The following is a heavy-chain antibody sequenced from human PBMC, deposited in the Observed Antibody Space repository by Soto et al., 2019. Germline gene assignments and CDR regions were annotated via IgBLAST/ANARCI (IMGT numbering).Heavy chain of an antibody. J-gene: IGHJ6*02. V-gene: IGHV1-69*12. CDR3: ASWLKGPDXXNYYYGMDV. CDR2: IMPIFRAP. Sequence: QVQLVQSGAEVKKPGSSVKVSCKASGGAFSDYAFSWVRQAPGQGLEWLGGIMPIFRAPDYAQKFQGRVTITAXXSTXTAYXEMNSLRXXXTAXXYCASWLKGPDXXNYYYGMDVWGQGTTVTVS. D-gene: IGHD3-10*01. CDR1: GGAFSDYA.